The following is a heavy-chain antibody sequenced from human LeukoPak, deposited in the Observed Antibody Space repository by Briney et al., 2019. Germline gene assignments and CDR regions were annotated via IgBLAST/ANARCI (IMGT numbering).Heavy chain of an antibody. CDR3: ARAYSSSWYFNWFDP. CDR1: GGSISSYY. V-gene: IGHV4-4*07. CDR2: IYNSGST. Sequence: PSETLSLTCTVSGGSISSYYWSWIRQPAGKGLEWIGPIYNSGSTYYNASLESRVTISVDTSKNQFSLKLSSVTAADTAVYYCARAYSSSWYFNWFDPWGQGTLVTVSS. D-gene: IGHD6-13*01. J-gene: IGHJ5*02.